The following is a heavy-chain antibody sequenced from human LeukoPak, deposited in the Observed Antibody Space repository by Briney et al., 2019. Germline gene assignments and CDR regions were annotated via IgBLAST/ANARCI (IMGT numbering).Heavy chain of an antibody. CDR2: ISGSGGST. V-gene: IGHV3-23*01. CDR3: AKEPLAAADPGDWFDP. Sequence: AGGSLRLSCAASGFTFSSYAMSWVRQAPGKGLEWVSAISGSGGSTYYADSVKGRFTISRDNSKNTLYLQMNSLRAEDTAVYYCAKEPLAAADPGDWFDPWGQGTLVTVSS. J-gene: IGHJ5*02. CDR1: GFTFSSYA. D-gene: IGHD6-13*01.